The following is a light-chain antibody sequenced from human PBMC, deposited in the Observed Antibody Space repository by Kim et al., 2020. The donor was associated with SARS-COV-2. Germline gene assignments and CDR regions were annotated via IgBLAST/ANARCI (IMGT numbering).Light chain of an antibody. CDR1: QSVSSY. Sequence: SPGERATLSCRASQSVSSYLAWYQQKPGQAPRLLIYDASNRATGIPARFSGSGSGTDFTLTISSLEPEDFAVYYCQQRSNWPPMYTFGQGTELGI. CDR2: DAS. J-gene: IGKJ2*01. CDR3: QQRSNWPPMYT. V-gene: IGKV3-11*01.